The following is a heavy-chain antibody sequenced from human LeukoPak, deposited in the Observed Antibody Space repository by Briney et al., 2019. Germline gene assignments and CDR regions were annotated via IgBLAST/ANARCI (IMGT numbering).Heavy chain of an antibody. J-gene: IGHJ2*01. Sequence: ASVKVSCKASGYTFTSYGISWVRQAPGQGLEWMGWISAYNGNTNYAQKLQGRVTMTTDTSTSTAYMELRSLRSDDTAVYYCARDLYYYDSSGYWYLDLWGRGTLVTVSS. CDR2: ISAYNGNT. D-gene: IGHD3-22*01. CDR1: GYTFTSYG. CDR3: ARDLYYYDSSGYWYLDL. V-gene: IGHV1-18*01.